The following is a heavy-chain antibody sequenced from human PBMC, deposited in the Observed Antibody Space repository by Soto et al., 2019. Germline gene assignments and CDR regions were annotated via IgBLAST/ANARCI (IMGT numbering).Heavy chain of an antibody. CDR2: ISGSGGST. J-gene: IGHJ6*02. Sequence: GSLRLSCAASGFTFSSYAMSWVRQAPGKGLEWVSAISGSGGSTYYADSVKGRFTISRDNSKNTLYLQMNSLRAEDTAVYYCAKPAVAGDYYYYGMDVWGQGTTVTVSS. CDR1: GFTFSSYA. CDR3: AKPAVAGDYYYYGMDV. D-gene: IGHD6-19*01. V-gene: IGHV3-23*01.